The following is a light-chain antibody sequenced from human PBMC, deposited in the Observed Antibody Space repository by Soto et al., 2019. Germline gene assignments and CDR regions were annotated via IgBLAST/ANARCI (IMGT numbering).Light chain of an antibody. CDR2: SNN. CDR1: SSNIGAGYD. J-gene: IGLJ3*02. V-gene: IGLV1-40*01. CDR3: AAWDDSLNGHWV. Sequence: QSVLTQPPSVSGAPGQRVTISCTGSSSNIGAGYDVHWYQQLPGTAPKLLIYSNNQRPSGVPDRFSGSKSGTSASLAISGLQSEDEADYYCAAWDDSLNGHWVFGGGTKLTVL.